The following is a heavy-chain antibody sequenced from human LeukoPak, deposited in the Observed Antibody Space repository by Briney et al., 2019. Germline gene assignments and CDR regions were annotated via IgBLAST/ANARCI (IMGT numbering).Heavy chain of an antibody. CDR3: AREGEGSRVDSSGYYFGY. J-gene: IGHJ4*02. V-gene: IGHV4-34*01. CDR1: GGSFSGYY. CDR2: INHSGST. Sequence: LETLSLTCAVYGGSFSGYYWSWIRQPPGKGLEWIGEINHSGSTNYNPSLKSRVTISVDTSKNQFSLKLSSVTAADTAVYYCAREGEGSRVDSSGYYFGYWGQGTLVTVSS. D-gene: IGHD3-22*01.